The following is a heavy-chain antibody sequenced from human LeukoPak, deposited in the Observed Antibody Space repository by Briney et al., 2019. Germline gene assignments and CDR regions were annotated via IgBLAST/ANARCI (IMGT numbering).Heavy chain of an antibody. D-gene: IGHD2-2*01. V-gene: IGHV1-69*06. CDR3: ARTKKGYCSSTSCHAWFDP. CDR1: GGTFISYA. Sequence: ASVKVSCKASGGTFISYAISWVRQAPGQGLEWMGGIIPIFGTANYAQKFQGRVTITADKSTSTAYMELSSLRSEDTAVYYCARTKKGYCSSTSCHAWFDPWGQGTLVTVSS. CDR2: IIPIFGTA. J-gene: IGHJ5*02.